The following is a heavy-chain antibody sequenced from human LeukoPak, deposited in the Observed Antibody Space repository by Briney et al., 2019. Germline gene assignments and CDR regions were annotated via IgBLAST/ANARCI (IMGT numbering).Heavy chain of an antibody. D-gene: IGHD3-22*01. CDR3: ARLEYYYDSSGYYYYGMDV. J-gene: IGHJ6*02. V-gene: IGHV4-34*01. CDR2: INHSGST. Sequence: SETLSLTCAVYGWSFSGYYWSWIRQPPGKGLEWIGEINHSGSTNYNPSLKSRVTISVDTSKNQFSLKLSSVTAADTAVYYCARLEYYYDSSGYYYYGMDVWGQGTTVTVSS. CDR1: GWSFSGYY.